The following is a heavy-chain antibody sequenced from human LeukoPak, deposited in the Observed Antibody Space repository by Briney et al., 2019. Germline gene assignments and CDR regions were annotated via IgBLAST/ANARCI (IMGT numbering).Heavy chain of an antibody. CDR2: INHSGST. CDR1: GFTFSSYG. J-gene: IGHJ6*03. Sequence: GTLRLSCAASGFTFSSYGMSWVRQPPGKGLEWIGEINHSGSTNYNPSLKSRVTISVDTSKNQFSLKLSSVTAADTAVYYCARAAIFGVVTYYYYYYMDVWGKGTTVTVSS. CDR3: ARAAIFGVVTYYYYYYMDV. D-gene: IGHD3-3*01. V-gene: IGHV4-34*01.